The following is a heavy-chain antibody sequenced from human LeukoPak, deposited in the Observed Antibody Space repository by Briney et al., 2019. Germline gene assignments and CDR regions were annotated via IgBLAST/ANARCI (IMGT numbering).Heavy chain of an antibody. CDR3: ARGSGEWELTSTHY. D-gene: IGHD1-26*01. CDR2: MNPNSGNT. V-gene: IGHV1-8*01. CDR1: GYTFTSYD. Sequence: GASVKVSCKASGYTFTSYDINWVRQATGQGLEWMGWMNPNSGNTGYAQKFQGRVTLTRNTSISTAYMELSSLRSEDTAVYYCARGSGEWELTSTHYWGQGTLVTVSS. J-gene: IGHJ4*02.